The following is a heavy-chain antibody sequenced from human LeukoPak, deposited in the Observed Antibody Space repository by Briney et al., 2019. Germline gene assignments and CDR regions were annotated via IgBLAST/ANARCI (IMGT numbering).Heavy chain of an antibody. Sequence: PGGSLRLSCAASGFTFSSYAMSWVRQAPGKGLEWVSTIRGSGGSTYSADSVKGRFIISRDNSKNTLFLQMNSLGAEDTAVYYCAKDRSGFSNWFDPWGQGTLVTVSS. V-gene: IGHV3-23*01. CDR1: GFTFSSYA. J-gene: IGHJ5*02. CDR3: AKDRSGFSNWFDP. D-gene: IGHD3-3*01. CDR2: IRGSGGST.